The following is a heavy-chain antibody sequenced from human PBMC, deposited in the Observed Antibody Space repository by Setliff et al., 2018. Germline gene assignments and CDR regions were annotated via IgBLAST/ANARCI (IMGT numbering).Heavy chain of an antibody. CDR2: ISYSGIT. CDR3: ARTGTYRYFDY. V-gene: IGHV4-59*08. Sequence: PSETLSLTCNVSGASVSSHYWDWIRQPPGKGLEWIGFISYSGITTYNVSLKSRVSISVDTSKNQLSLTLRSVTAADTAVYYCARTGTYRYFDYWGQGTQVTVSS. J-gene: IGHJ4*02. D-gene: IGHD1-1*01. CDR1: GASVSSHY.